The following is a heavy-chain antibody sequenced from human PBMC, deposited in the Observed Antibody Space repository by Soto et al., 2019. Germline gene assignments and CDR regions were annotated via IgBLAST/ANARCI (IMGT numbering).Heavy chain of an antibody. CDR3: ARALRRPPILQAGHWFDP. CDR2: INHSGST. D-gene: IGHD1-1*01. V-gene: IGHV4-34*01. CDR1: GGSFSGYY. Sequence: QVQLQQWGEGLLKPSETLSLTCAVYGGSFSGYYWSWIRQPPGKGLEWIGEINHSGSTNYNPSLKSRVTISVDTSKNQFSLKLSSVTAADTAVYYCARALRRPPILQAGHWFDPWGQGTLVTVSS. J-gene: IGHJ5*02.